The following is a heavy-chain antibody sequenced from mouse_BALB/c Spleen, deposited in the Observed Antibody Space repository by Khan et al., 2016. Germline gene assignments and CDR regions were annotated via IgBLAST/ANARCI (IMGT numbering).Heavy chain of an antibody. J-gene: IGHJ2*01. Sequence: VQLKESGAELVKSAATVNLSCTASGLNIKDTYMYWLMQWPEQGLEWIGSFDHPNGNTKYDPKFQGKTTITADTSSNTSYLQFSSLTSEDTTVSYCARMVKKWGQGTTLTVSS. V-gene: IGHV14-3*02. D-gene: IGHD1-1*02. CDR2: FDHPNGNT. CDR3: ARMVKK. CDR1: GLNIKDTY.